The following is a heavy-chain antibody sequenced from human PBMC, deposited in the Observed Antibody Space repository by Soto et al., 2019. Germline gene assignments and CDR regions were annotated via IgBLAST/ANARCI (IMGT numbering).Heavy chain of an antibody. CDR1: GGTFSSYA. D-gene: IGHD3-9*01. CDR3: ARDDGYYDILTGYDYYYYGMDV. Sequence: SVKVSCKASGGTFSSYAISWVRQAPGQGLEWMGGIIPIFGTANYTQKFQGRVTITADESTSTAYTELSSLRSEDTAVYYCARDDGYYDILTGYDYYYYGMDVWGQGTTVTVSS. V-gene: IGHV1-69*13. J-gene: IGHJ6*02. CDR2: IIPIFGTA.